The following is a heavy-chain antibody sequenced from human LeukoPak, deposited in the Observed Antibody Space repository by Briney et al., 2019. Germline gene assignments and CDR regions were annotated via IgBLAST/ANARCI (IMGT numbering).Heavy chain of an antibody. CDR3: ARDPKTYWYFDL. CDR1: GFTVSSNY. CDR2: ISSSSSYI. J-gene: IGHJ2*01. V-gene: IGHV3-21*01. Sequence: PGGSLRLSCAASGFTVSSNYMSWVRQAPGKGLEWVSSISSSSSYIYYADSVKGRFTISRDNAKNSLYLQMNSLRAEDTAVYYCARDPKTYWYFDLWGRGTLVTVSS.